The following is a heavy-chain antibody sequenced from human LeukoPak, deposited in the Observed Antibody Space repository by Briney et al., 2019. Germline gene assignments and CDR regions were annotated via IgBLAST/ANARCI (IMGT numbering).Heavy chain of an antibody. CDR2: IYQSGSGNS. CDR1: GGSIISSNYY. CDR3: ASTLRFLPYRRFDY. V-gene: IGHV4-39*01. J-gene: IGHJ4*02. Sequence: SETLSLTCSVSGGSIISSNYYWGWIRQPPGKGLDWFGSIYQSGSGNSYYNPSLTSPVTIFGDTSKNQFFLRLSSVTAADTAVYYCASTLRFLPYRRFDYWGQGPLVTVPS. D-gene: IGHD3-3*01.